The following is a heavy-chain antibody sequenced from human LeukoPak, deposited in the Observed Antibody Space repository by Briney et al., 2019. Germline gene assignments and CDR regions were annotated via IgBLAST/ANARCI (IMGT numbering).Heavy chain of an antibody. CDR1: GDSVSSNSAA. CDR2: TYYGSKWYN. J-gene: IGHJ6*02. Sequence: SQTLSLTCAISGDSVSSNSAAWNWIRQSPSRGLEWLGRTYYGSKWYNDYAVSVKSRITINPDTSKNQFSLQLNSVTPEDTAVYYCARALYGDYWYYYYGMDVWGQGTTVTVSS. CDR3: ARALYGDYWYYYYGMDV. D-gene: IGHD4-17*01. V-gene: IGHV6-1*01.